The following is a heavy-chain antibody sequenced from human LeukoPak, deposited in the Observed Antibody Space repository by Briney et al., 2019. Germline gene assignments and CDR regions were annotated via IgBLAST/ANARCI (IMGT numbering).Heavy chain of an antibody. CDR2: IIPIFGTA. D-gene: IGHD6-6*01. CDR1: GGTFSSYA. Sequence: SVKVSCKASGGTFSSYAISWVRQAPGQGLEWMGGIIPIFGTANYAQKFQGRVTITADESTSTAYMELSSLRSEDTAVYYCASAQYSSSTMRYYYYMDVWGKGTTVTVSS. V-gene: IGHV1-69*13. J-gene: IGHJ6*03. CDR3: ASAQYSSSTMRYYYYMDV.